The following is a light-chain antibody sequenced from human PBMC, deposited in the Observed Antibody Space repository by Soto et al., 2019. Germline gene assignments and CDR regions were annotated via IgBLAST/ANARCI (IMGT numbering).Light chain of an antibody. CDR3: QQRSYWLYT. J-gene: IGKJ2*01. Sequence: EIVLTQSPATLSLSPGERATLSCRASQSVSSYLAWYQQKPGQAPRLLIYDASTRATGIPARFSGSGSGTDFTLTISSLEPEDFAVYYCQQRSYWLYTFGQGTKLEIK. CDR2: DAS. V-gene: IGKV3-11*01. CDR1: QSVSSY.